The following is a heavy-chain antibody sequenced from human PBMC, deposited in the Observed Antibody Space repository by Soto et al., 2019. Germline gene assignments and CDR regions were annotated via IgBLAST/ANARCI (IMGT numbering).Heavy chain of an antibody. CDR1: GFTFSDYY. CDR2: ISSSTSHT. V-gene: IGHV3-11*05. D-gene: IGHD6-13*01. CDR3: ARGRGAAADYFDF. J-gene: IGHJ4*02. Sequence: QVQLVESGGGLVKPGGSLRLSCAVSGFTFSDYYMTWIRQAPGTGLEWVAYISSSTSHTNYADSVKGRFTISRDNAKNSLFLQMNRLRAEDPAVYYCARGRGAAADYFDFWGQGTLVTVSS.